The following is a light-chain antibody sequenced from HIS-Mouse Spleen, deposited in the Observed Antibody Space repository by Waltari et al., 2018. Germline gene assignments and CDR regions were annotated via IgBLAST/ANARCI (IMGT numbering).Light chain of an antibody. CDR2: AAS. CDR1: QGISNY. J-gene: IGKJ1*01. V-gene: IGKV1-9*01. Sequence: DIQLTQSPFFLSASVGDRVTITSRANQGISNYLAWYQQKPGKAPKLLIYAASTLPSGVPSRFSGSGSGTEFTLTISSLQPEDFATYYCQQLNSYPPTFGQGTKVEIK. CDR3: QQLNSYPPT.